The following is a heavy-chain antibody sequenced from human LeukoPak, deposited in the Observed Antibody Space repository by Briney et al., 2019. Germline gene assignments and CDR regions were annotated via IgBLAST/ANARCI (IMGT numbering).Heavy chain of an antibody. CDR3: ARGCPYCSGGSCYPSYYYFDY. D-gene: IGHD2-15*01. CDR1: GGSFSGYY. J-gene: IGHJ4*02. V-gene: IGHV4-34*01. Sequence: SETLSLTCAVYGGSFSGYYWSWIHQPPGKGLEWLGEINHSVSTNYNPSLQSRVAISVDTSKNQLSLMLSSVTASDTAGYYCARGCPYCSGGSCYPSYYYFDYWGEGTLVTVSS. CDR2: INHSVST.